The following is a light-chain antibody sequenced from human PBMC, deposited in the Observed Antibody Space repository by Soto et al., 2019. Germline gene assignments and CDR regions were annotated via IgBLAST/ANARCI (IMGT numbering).Light chain of an antibody. CDR3: AAWDDSLNGPV. CDR1: SSNIGSNI. Sequence: QSVLTQSPSASGTPGQRVTISCSGSSSNIGSNIVNWYQQLPGTAPKLLIHSNDQRPSGVPDRFSGSKSGTSASLAISGLHSEDEADYYCAAWDDSLNGPVFGGGTKLTVL. CDR2: SND. V-gene: IGLV1-44*01. J-gene: IGLJ3*02.